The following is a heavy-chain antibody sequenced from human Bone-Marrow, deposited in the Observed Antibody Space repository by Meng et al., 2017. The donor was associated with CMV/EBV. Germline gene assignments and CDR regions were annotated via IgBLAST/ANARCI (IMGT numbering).Heavy chain of an antibody. CDR1: GGSVSSGSYY. D-gene: IGHD3-16*01. CDR2: IYYSGST. J-gene: IGHJ5*02. CDR3: ARGTSWGHWLDP. V-gene: IGHV4-61*01. Sequence: TVSGGSVSSGSYYWSWIRQPPGKGLEWIGYIYYSGSTNYNPSLKSRVTISVDTSKNQFSLKLSSVTAADTAVYYCARGTSWGHWLDPWGQGTLVTVSS.